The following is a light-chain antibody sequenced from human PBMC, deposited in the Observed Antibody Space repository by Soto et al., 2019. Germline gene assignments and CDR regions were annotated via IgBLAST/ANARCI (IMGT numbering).Light chain of an antibody. CDR1: QSLTSN. CDR2: GAS. J-gene: IGKJ2*01. CDR3: HHYNSWPYT. Sequence: EIVMPQSPATLSVAPGERATLSFVASQSLTSNLAWYQQKPGQAPRLLIYGASTRAPGFPARFSGSGSGTEFTLTISSLQSEDFAVYYCHHYNSWPYTFGQGTKVDIK. V-gene: IGKV3-15*01.